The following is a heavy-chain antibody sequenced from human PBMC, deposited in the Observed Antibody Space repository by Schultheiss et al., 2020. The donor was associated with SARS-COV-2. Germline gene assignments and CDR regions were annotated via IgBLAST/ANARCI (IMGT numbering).Heavy chain of an antibody. D-gene: IGHD2-15*01. J-gene: IGHJ4*02. CDR3: ARAEYCSRGNCFLIDQ. Sequence: GGSLRLSCAASGFTVSTNYMSWVRQAPGKGLEWVSAISSTGASTYYADSVKGRFTISRDNTDNTLYLQMTSLRPEDTALYYCARAEYCSRGNCFLIDQWGQGTLVTVSS. CDR2: ISSTGAST. V-gene: IGHV3-53*05. CDR1: GFTVSTNY.